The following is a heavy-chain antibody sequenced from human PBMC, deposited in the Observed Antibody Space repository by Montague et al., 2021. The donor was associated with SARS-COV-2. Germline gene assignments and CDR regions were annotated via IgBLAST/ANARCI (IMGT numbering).Heavy chain of an antibody. CDR2: VFYTGST. CDR1: GDSVNTNQ. CDR3: ARLIGSGWTDAFDF. D-gene: IGHD6-19*01. V-gene: IGHV4-59*02. Sequence: SETLSLTCVVSGDSVNTNQWTWVRQPPGKGLEWIGHVFYTGSTTYNPSLESRVTISIDTSKNQFALRINSVSAADTAIYYCARLIGSGWTDAFDFWGQGTMVTVSS. J-gene: IGHJ3*01.